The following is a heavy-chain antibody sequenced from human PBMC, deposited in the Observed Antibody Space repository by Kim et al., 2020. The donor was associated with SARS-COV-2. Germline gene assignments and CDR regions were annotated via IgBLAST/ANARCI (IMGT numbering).Heavy chain of an antibody. D-gene: IGHD3-10*01. CDR3: ARYLGSDYGLDV. J-gene: IGHJ6*02. V-gene: IGHV3-7*03. Sequence: GGSLRLSCAASGFSFSRSWMSWVRQAPGKGLEWVANINKDGSDTYYVNSVKGLFTISRDNAKNSLYLQMSSLGAEDTAVCYCARYLGSDYGLDVWGQGPTVTVSS. CDR1: GFSFSRSW. CDR2: INKDGSDT.